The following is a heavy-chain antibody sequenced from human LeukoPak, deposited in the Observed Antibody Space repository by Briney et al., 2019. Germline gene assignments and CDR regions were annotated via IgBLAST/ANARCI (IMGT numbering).Heavy chain of an antibody. CDR3: ARESTLWTSGYEDY. CDR2: ISYDGSNK. CDR1: GFTFSSYG. D-gene: IGHD5-12*01. Sequence: GGSLRLSCAASGFTFSSYGMHWVRQAPGKGLEWVAVISYDGSNKYYADSVKGRFTISRDNSKNTLYLQMNSLRAEDTAVYYCARESTLWTSGYEDYWGQGTLVTVSS. J-gene: IGHJ4*02. V-gene: IGHV3-30*03.